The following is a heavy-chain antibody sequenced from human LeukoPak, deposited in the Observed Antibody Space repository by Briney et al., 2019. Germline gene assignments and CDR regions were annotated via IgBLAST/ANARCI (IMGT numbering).Heavy chain of an antibody. CDR3: ARDGEMATIENYFDY. Sequence: SETLSLTCTVSGESISGFYWTWIRQPPGKGLEWIGYIYYSGSTNYNPSLKSRVTISVDTSKNQFSLNLSSVTAADTAVYYCARDGEMATIENYFDYWGQGTLVTVSS. V-gene: IGHV4-59*12. CDR1: GESISGFY. D-gene: IGHD5-24*01. J-gene: IGHJ4*02. CDR2: IYYSGST.